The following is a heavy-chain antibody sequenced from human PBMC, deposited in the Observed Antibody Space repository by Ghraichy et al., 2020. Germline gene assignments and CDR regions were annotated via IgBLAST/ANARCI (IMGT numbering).Heavy chain of an antibody. D-gene: IGHD4-17*01. CDR3: ARVRLDFGDYGVDYYHYMDV. V-gene: IGHV1-2*06. CDR1: GYTFTDSY. J-gene: IGHJ6*03. Sequence: ASVKVSCKASGYTFTDSYLHWVRQAPGQGLEWMGRIDPIGGVTNYAQKFQGRVTMTRDTSISTGYMEVTSLRSDDTAVYYCARVRLDFGDYGVDYYHYMDVWGKGTTVTVSS. CDR2: IDPIGGVT.